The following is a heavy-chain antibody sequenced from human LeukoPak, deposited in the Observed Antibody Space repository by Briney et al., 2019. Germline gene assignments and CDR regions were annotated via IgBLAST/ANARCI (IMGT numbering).Heavy chain of an antibody. CDR2: IYHSGST. D-gene: IGHD1-26*01. CDR1: GYSISSGYY. CDR3: ARVRWELPRHYYYYMDV. V-gene: IGHV4-38-2*02. Sequence: PSETLSLTCTVSGYSISSGYYWGWIRQPPGKGLEWIGSIYHSGSTYYNPSLKSRVTISVDTSKNQFSLKLSSVTAADTAVYYCARVRWELPRHYYYYMDVWGKGTTVTVSS. J-gene: IGHJ6*03.